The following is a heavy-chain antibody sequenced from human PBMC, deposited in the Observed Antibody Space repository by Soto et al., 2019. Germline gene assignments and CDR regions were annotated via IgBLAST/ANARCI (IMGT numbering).Heavy chain of an antibody. D-gene: IGHD1-1*01. CDR2: VSASGLNT. Sequence: EVQLLESGGKLVQPGGSLTLSCAASGFTFSTYAMAWVRQAPGKGLEWVSGVSASGLNTDYADPVKGRFYISRDNSKNTVSLHMNSLRAEDTALYYFAKDRPRRTSGYFFDYWCQGTPVTVSS. CDR3: AKDRPRRTSGYFFDY. J-gene: IGHJ4*02. CDR1: GFTFSTYA. V-gene: IGHV3-23*01.